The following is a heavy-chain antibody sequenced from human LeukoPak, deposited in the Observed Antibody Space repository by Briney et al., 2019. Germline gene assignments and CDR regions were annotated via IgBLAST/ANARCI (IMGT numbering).Heavy chain of an antibody. Sequence: ASVKVSCKASGYTFTGYYIHWVRQAPGQGLEWMGWINPNTGGTNYAQKFRGRVTMTRDTSITTAYMELSSLISDDTAVYYCARDSCSLSSCPFFGYWGQGILVTVSS. D-gene: IGHD2-2*01. J-gene: IGHJ4*02. CDR2: INPNTGGT. CDR3: ARDSCSLSSCPFFGY. CDR1: GYTFTGYY. V-gene: IGHV1-2*02.